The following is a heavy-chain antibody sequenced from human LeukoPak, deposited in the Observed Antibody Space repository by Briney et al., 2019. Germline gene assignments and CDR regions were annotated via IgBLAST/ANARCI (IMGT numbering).Heavy chain of an antibody. CDR2: INPNSGGT. D-gene: IGHD2-21*02. V-gene: IGHV1-2*02. J-gene: IGHJ4*02. CDR3: ARSPRTVVTANLFDY. Sequence: GASVKVSCKASGYTFTGYYMHWVRQAPGQGLEWMGWINPNSGGTNYAQKFQGRVTMTRDTPISTAYMELSRLRSDDTAVYYCARSPRTVVTANLFDYWGQGTLVTVSS. CDR1: GYTFTGYY.